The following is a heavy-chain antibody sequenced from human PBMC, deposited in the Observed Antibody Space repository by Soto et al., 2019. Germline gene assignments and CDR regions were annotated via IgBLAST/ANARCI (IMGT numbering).Heavy chain of an antibody. V-gene: IGHV3-48*02. CDR3: AGVIRSGGTYCFDN. D-gene: IGHD1-26*01. Sequence: EVQLVQSGGGLVQPGVSLRLSCAASGFSFSGYSMTWVRQAPGKGLEWVSYIGSSTATIYYADSVKGRFTISRDNVKNSLFLQMNSLRDEDTAVYYCAGVIRSGGTYCFDNWGQGTLVTVSS. CDR2: IGSSTATI. CDR1: GFSFSGYS. J-gene: IGHJ4*02.